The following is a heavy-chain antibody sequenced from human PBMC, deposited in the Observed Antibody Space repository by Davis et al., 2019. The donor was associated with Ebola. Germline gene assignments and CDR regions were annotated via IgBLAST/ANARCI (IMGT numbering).Heavy chain of an antibody. Sequence: PSETLSLTCTVSGGSISSYYWSWIRQPPGKGLEWIGYIYYSGSTNYNPSLKSRVTISVDTSKNQFSLKLSSVTAADTAVYYCARVPAAIHWFDPWGQGTLVTVSS. V-gene: IGHV4-59*01. J-gene: IGHJ5*02. CDR3: ARVPAAIHWFDP. D-gene: IGHD2-2*02. CDR1: GGSISSYY. CDR2: IYYSGST.